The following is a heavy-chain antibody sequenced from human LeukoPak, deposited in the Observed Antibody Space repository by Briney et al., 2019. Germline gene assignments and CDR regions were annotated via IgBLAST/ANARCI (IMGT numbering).Heavy chain of an antibody. CDR2: IYTSGST. J-gene: IGHJ4*02. CDR1: GGSISSYY. CDR3: ARVDLRAAYFDY. V-gene: IGHV4-4*07. Sequence: SETLSLTCTVSGGSISSYYWSWIRQPAGKGLEWIGRIYTSGSTGYNPSLKSRVTMSVDTSKNQFSLKLSSVTVADTAVYYCARVDLRAAYFDYWGQGTLVTVSS. D-gene: IGHD2-15*01.